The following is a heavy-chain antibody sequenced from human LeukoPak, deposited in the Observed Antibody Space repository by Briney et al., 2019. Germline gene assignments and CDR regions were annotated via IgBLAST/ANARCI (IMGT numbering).Heavy chain of an antibody. CDR1: GGSISSYY. Sequence: PSETLSLTCTVSGGSISSYYWSWIRQPPGKGLEWIGYIYYSGSTNYNPSLKSRVTISVDTSKNQFSLKLSSVTAADTAVYYCARAVDSSSWYRWFDPWGRGTLVIVSS. CDR3: ARAVDSSSWYRWFDP. V-gene: IGHV4-59*01. J-gene: IGHJ5*02. D-gene: IGHD6-13*01. CDR2: IYYSGST.